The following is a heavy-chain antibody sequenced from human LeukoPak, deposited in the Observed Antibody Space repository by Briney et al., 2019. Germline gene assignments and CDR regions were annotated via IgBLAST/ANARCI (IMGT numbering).Heavy chain of an antibody. D-gene: IGHD5-12*01. CDR3: ARVGYSWNAFDI. V-gene: IGHV3-21*01. J-gene: IGHJ3*02. Sequence: GSLRPFCGAFGFTFSSYSMNWVRQAPGKGLEWVSSISSSSSYIYYADSVKGRFTISKNNAKNSLYLQMNSLRAEDTAVYYCARVGYSWNAFDIWGQGTMVTVSS. CDR2: ISSSSSYI. CDR1: GFTFSSYS.